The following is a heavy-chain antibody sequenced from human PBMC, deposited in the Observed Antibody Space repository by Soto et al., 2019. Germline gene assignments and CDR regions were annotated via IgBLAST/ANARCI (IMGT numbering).Heavy chain of an antibody. CDR2: INHSGST. CDR1: GGSFSGYY. CDR3: ARDYYDSSGRPTIDY. V-gene: IGHV4-34*01. J-gene: IGHJ4*02. D-gene: IGHD3-22*01. Sequence: QVQLQQWGAGLLKPSETLSLTCAVYGGSFSGYYWSWIRQPPGKGLEWIGEINHSGSTNYNPSLKSRVTISEDPSKNQFSLKLSSVTAADTAVYYCARDYYDSSGRPTIDYWGQGTLVTVSS.